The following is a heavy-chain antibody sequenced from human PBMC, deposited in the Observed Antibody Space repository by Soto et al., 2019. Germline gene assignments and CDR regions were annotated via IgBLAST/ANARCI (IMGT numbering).Heavy chain of an antibody. CDR1: GGSFSGYY. Sequence: SETLSLPCAVYGGSFSGYYWSWIRKPPGKRLEWIGEINHSGSTNYNPSLKSRVTISVDTSKNQFSLKLSSVTAADTAVYYCARAVNDYDYIWGSYRSSSHFDYWGQGTLVTSPQ. CDR2: INHSGST. J-gene: IGHJ4*02. CDR3: ARAVNDYDYIWGSYRSSSHFDY. D-gene: IGHD3-16*02. V-gene: IGHV4-34*01.